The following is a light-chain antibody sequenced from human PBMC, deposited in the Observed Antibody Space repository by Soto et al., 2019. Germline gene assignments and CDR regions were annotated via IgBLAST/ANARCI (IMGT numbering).Light chain of an antibody. J-gene: IGLJ3*02. CDR1: STDVGTYNL. V-gene: IGLV2-23*01. CDR2: EGT. Sequence: QSALTRPASVSGSPGQSITISCTGTSTDVGTYNLVSWYQQHPGKAPKLIIYEGTKRPSGDSNRFSGSKSGNTASLTISGLQPEDEADYYGCSYAGISTWVFGGGTKLTVL. CDR3: CSYAGISTWV.